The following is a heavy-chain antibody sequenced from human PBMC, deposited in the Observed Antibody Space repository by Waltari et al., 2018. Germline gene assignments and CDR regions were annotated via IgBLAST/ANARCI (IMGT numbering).Heavy chain of an antibody. CDR2: ISSSSSYI. D-gene: IGHD6-19*01. J-gene: IGHJ4*02. Sequence: EVQLVESGGGLVKPGGSLRLSCAASGFTFSSYSMNWVRQAPGKGLEWVSSISSSSSYIYYAGAVKGRFTSSRDNAKNSLYLQMNSLRAEDTAVYYCARSYSSGWYDFDYWGQGTLVTVSS. CDR3: ARSYSSGWYDFDY. V-gene: IGHV3-21*01. CDR1: GFTFSSYS.